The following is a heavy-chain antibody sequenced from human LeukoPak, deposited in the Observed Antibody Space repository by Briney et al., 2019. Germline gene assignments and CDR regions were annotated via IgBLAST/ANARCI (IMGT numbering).Heavy chain of an antibody. CDR1: GGSISTYY. CDR2: IYYTGAT. D-gene: IGHD5-12*01. CDR3: AREPTSGREPTSGRPLDY. J-gene: IGHJ4*02. V-gene: IGHV4-59*12. Sequence: PSETLSLTCTVSGGSISTYYWSWIRLPPGKGLEWIGYIYYTGATYYNPSLKSRVTMSLDTSKNHFSLNLTSVTAADTAVYYCAREPTSGREPTSGRPLDYWGQGTLVTVSS.